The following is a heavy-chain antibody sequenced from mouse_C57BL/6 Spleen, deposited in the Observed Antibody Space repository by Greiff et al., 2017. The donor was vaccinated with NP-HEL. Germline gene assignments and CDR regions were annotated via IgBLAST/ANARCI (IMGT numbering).Heavy chain of an antibody. CDR1: GYSFTGYY. CDR2: INPSTGGT. V-gene: IGHV1-42*01. J-gene: IGHJ4*01. Sequence: VQLQQSGPELVKPGASVKISCKASGYSFTGYYMNWVKQSPEKSLEWIGEINPSTGGTTYNQKFKAKATLTVDKSSSTAYMQLKSLTSEDSAVYYCARNSLGAMDYWGQGTSVTVSS. CDR3: ARNSLGAMDY. D-gene: IGHD4-1*01.